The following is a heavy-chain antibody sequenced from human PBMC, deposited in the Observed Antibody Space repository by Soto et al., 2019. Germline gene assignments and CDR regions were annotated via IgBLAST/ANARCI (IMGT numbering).Heavy chain of an antibody. J-gene: IGHJ4*02. D-gene: IGHD3-16*02. Sequence: PSETLSLTCAVSGGSISSSNWWSWVRQPPGKGLEWIGEIYHSGSTNYNPSLKSRVTISVDKSKNQFSLKLSSVTAADTAVYYCAREGPVWGSYHFTARGYNYFDYWGQGTLVTVSS. CDR1: GGSISSSNW. CDR3: AREGPVWGSYHFTARGYNYFDY. V-gene: IGHV4-4*02. CDR2: IYHSGST.